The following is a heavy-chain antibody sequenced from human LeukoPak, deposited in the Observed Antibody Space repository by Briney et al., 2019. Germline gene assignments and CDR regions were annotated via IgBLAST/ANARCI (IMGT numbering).Heavy chain of an antibody. D-gene: IGHD5-18*01. CDR1: GFTFDDYT. V-gene: IGHV3-43*01. CDR3: AKGRGYSYGPFDY. Sequence: GGSLRLSCAASGFTFDDYTMNWVRQAPGKGLEWVSLISWDGGSTYYADSVKGRFTISRDNSKNSLYLQMNSLRTEDTALYYCAKGRGYSYGPFDYWGQGTLVTVSS. CDR2: ISWDGGST. J-gene: IGHJ4*02.